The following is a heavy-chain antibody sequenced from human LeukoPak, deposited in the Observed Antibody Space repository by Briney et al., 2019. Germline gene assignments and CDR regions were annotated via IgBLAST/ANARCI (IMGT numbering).Heavy chain of an antibody. CDR2: FDPEDGET. V-gene: IGHV1-24*01. CDR1: GYTLTELS. D-gene: IGHD6-13*01. J-gene: IGHJ5*02. CDR3: ASTRIAADWFDP. Sequence: ASVKVSCKVSGYTLTELSMHWVRQAPGKGLEWMGGFDPEDGETIYAQKFQGRVTITRDTSASTAYMELSSLRSEDTAVYYCASTRIAADWFDPWGQGTLVTVSS.